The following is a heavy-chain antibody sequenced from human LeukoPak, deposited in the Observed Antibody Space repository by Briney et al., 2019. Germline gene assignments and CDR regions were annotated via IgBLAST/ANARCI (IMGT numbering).Heavy chain of an antibody. CDR1: GGTFSSYA. CDR3: ARSLFRFLEWSYRSYYYYYMDV. Sequence: ASVKVSCKASGGTFSSYAISWVRQAPGQRLEWVGGIIPIFGTVNYAQKFQGRVTITADKSTSTAYMELSSLRSEDTAVYFCARSLFRFLEWSYRSYYYYYMDVWGKGTTVTVSS. D-gene: IGHD3-3*01. J-gene: IGHJ6*03. CDR2: IIPIFGTV. V-gene: IGHV1-69*06.